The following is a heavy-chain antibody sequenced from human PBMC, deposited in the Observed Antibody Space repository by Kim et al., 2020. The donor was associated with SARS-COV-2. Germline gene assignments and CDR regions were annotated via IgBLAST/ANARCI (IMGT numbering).Heavy chain of an antibody. CDR3: ARLPDISGWPFDH. CDR2: IRYTGRT. V-gene: IGHV4-59*13. J-gene: IGHJ4*02. CDR1: GGSLNGYF. Sequence: SETLSLTCTVSGGSLNGYFWTWIRQSPEKGLEWIGYIRYTGRTEYNPSLKSRVTMSLDTSKNQFSLKVTSVAPADTAVYYCARLPDISGWPFDHWGQGT. D-gene: IGHD6-19*01.